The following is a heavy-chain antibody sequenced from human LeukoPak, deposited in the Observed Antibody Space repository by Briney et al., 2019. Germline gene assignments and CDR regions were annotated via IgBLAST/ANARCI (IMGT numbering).Heavy chain of an antibody. CDR3: ARSYYYDYRQIDY. Sequence: SETLSLTCTVSGDSISTSSFYWGWIRQPPGKGLEWLGSIYYSGITHYNPSLKSRVTIYVDTSKNQFSLHLYSVTAADTAVFYCARSYYYDYRQIDYWGQGTLVTIS. V-gene: IGHV4-39*01. D-gene: IGHD3-22*01. CDR1: GDSISTSSFY. J-gene: IGHJ4*02. CDR2: IYYSGIT.